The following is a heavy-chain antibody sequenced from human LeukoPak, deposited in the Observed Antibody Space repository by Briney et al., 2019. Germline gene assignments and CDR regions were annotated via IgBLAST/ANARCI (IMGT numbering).Heavy chain of an antibody. CDR3: AKNPTSLVRFDP. CDR2: IRYDGSNK. J-gene: IGHJ5*02. CDR1: GFTFSTYG. D-gene: IGHD2-2*01. Sequence: GRSLRLSCAASGFTFSTYGMHWVRQAPGKGLEWVAFIRYDGSNKYYADSVKGRFTISRDNSKNTLYLQMNSLRAEDTAVYYCAKNPTSLVRFDPWGQGTLVTVSS. V-gene: IGHV3-30*02.